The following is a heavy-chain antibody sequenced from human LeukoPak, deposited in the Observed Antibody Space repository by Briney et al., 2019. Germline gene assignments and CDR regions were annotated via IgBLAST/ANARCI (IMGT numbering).Heavy chain of an antibody. V-gene: IGHV3-11*01. CDR1: GFTFSYYY. D-gene: IGHD6-13*01. Sequence: GGSLRLSCAASGFTFSYYYMSWIRQAPGKGLEWVSYISSSRSTLYYADSVKGRFTISRDNAKNSLYLQMSSLRGEDTGVYYCARDLRGSSWYDYYYGMDVWGQGTTVTVS. CDR2: ISSSRSTL. CDR3: ARDLRGSSWYDYYYGMDV. J-gene: IGHJ6*02.